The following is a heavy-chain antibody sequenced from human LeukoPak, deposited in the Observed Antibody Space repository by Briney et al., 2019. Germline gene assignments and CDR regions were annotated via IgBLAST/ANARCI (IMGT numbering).Heavy chain of an antibody. CDR3: ARGRRALNYGGNFNFDY. CDR2: IYHSGST. Sequence: PSETLSLTRTVSGYSNSRGYYWGWIRQPPGKGLEWIGSIYHSGSTYYNPSLKSRVTISVDPSKNQFSLKLSSVTAADTAVYYCARGRRALNYGGNFNFDYWGQGTLVTVSS. V-gene: IGHV4-38-2*02. J-gene: IGHJ4*02. CDR1: GYSNSRGYY. D-gene: IGHD4-23*01.